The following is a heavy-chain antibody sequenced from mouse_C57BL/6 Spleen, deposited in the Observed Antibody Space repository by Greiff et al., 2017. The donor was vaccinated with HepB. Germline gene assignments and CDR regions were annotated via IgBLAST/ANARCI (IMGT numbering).Heavy chain of an antibody. CDR3: ARPFYYGNYGWYFDV. D-gene: IGHD2-1*01. CDR1: GFNIKDYY. J-gene: IGHJ1*03. V-gene: IGHV14-2*01. CDR2: IDPEDGET. Sequence: EVQLQQSGAELVKPGASVKLSCTASGFNIKDYYMHWVKQRTEQGLEWIGRIDPEDGETKYDPKFQGKATITADTSSNTAYLQLSSLTSEDTAVYYCARPFYYGNYGWYFDVWGTGTTVTVSS.